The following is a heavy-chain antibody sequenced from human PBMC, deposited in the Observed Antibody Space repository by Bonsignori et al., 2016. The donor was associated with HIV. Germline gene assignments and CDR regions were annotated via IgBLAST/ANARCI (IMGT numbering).Heavy chain of an antibody. CDR3: AKDVYYDSSGSSLAAFDI. V-gene: IGHV3-23*01. D-gene: IGHD3-22*01. J-gene: IGHJ3*02. CDR2: ISGSGRNT. Sequence: VRQMPGKGLEWVSLISGSGRNTYYADSVRGRFTISRDNSKNTLYLQMNSLRAEDTAVYFCAKDVYYDSSGSSLAAFDIWGQGTMVTVSS.